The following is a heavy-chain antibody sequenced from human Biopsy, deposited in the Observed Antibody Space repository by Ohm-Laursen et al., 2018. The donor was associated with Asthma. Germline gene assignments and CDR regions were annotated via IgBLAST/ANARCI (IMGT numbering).Heavy chain of an antibody. CDR3: VKDHGAGYYYFDD. CDR2: IATDGSNK. J-gene: IGHJ4*02. CDR1: GFTFSSYS. D-gene: IGHD2-8*01. Sequence: SLRLSCAASGFTFSSYSMHWVRQAPGRGPEYVSFIATDGSNKFYADSVKGRFTASRDNSKHTLYLHMTGLRADDTGVYYCVKDHGAGYYYFDDWGQGAQVTVSS. V-gene: IGHV3-64D*08.